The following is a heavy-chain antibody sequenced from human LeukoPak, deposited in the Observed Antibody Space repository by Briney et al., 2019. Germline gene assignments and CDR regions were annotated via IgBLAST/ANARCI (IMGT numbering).Heavy chain of an antibody. V-gene: IGHV4-59*08. J-gene: IGHJ4*02. CDR2: ISFSGST. Sequence: SETLSLTCTVSGGSMSPYYWSWMRQPPGRGLEWIGHISFSGSTDYYPSLKSRVTISIDTFRNQFSLKLNSVTAADTAVYYCVRHTGGITLDYWGQGTQVTVPP. D-gene: IGHD2-8*02. CDR3: VRHTGGITLDY. CDR1: GGSMSPYY.